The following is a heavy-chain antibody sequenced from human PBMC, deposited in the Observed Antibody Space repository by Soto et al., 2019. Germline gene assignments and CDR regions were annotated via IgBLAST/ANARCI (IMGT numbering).Heavy chain of an antibody. CDR3: ARWITMIVVVITDPDY. Sequence: HPGGSLRLSCAASGFTFSSYAMSWVRQAPGKGLEWVSAISGSGGSTYYADSVKGRFTISRDNSKNTLYLQMNSLRAEDTAVYYCARWITMIVVVITDPDYWGQGTLVTVSS. CDR2: ISGSGGST. J-gene: IGHJ4*02. D-gene: IGHD3-22*01. V-gene: IGHV3-23*01. CDR1: GFTFSSYA.